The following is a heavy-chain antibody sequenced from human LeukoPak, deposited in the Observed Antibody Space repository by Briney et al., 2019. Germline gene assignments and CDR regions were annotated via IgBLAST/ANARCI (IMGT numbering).Heavy chain of an antibody. D-gene: IGHD3-22*01. CDR2: IYYSGST. CDR1: GGSISSSSYY. CDR3: AGYLYYYDSSGPGGTFQH. Sequence: SETLSLTCTVSGGSISSSSYYWGWIRQPPGKGLEWIGSIYYSGSTYYNPSLKSRVTISVDTSKNQFSLKLSSVTAADTAVYYCAGYLYYYDSSGPGGTFQHWGQGTLVTVSS. J-gene: IGHJ1*01. V-gene: IGHV4-39*07.